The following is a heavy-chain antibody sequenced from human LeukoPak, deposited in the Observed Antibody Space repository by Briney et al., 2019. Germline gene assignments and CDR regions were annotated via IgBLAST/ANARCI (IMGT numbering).Heavy chain of an antibody. Sequence: KSSETLSLTCTVSGGSISSSSYYWSWIRQPAGKGLEWIGRIYTSGSTNYNPSLKSRVTISVDTSKNQFSLKLSSVTAADTAIYYCARDGRAGSLFAYWGQGTLVTVSS. D-gene: IGHD3-10*01. CDR3: ARDGRAGSLFAY. CDR2: IYTSGST. J-gene: IGHJ4*02. V-gene: IGHV4-61*02. CDR1: GGSISSSSYY.